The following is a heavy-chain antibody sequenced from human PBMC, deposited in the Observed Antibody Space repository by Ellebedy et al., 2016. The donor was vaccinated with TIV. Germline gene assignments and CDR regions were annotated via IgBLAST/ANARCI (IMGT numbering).Heavy chain of an antibody. Sequence: PGGSLRLSCAASGFTVSNNYMNWVRQAPGKGLEWISYISSSSSSIYYTDSVKGRFTMSRDNAKNSLFLQMNSLRVEDTAVYFCARDTVPGLNHYYGMDVWGQGTTVAVSS. D-gene: IGHD6-19*01. CDR1: GFTVSNNY. CDR3: ARDTVPGLNHYYGMDV. CDR2: ISSSSSSI. V-gene: IGHV3-48*04. J-gene: IGHJ6*02.